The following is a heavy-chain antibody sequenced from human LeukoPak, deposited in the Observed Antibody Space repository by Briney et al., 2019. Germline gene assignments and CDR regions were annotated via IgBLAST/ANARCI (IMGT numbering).Heavy chain of an antibody. Sequence: ASVKVSCKASGYTFTGYYMHWVRQAPGQALEWMGWINPNSGGTNYAQKFQGRVTMTRDTSISTAYMELSRLRSDDTAVYYCARAPIRYFDWFAHPDSDYWGQGTLVTVSS. CDR3: ARAPIRYFDWFAHPDSDY. CDR2: INPNSGGT. V-gene: IGHV1-2*02. D-gene: IGHD3-9*01. CDR1: GYTFTGYY. J-gene: IGHJ4*02.